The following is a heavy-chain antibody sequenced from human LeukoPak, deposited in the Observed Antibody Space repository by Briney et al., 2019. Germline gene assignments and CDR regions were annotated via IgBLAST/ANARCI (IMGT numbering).Heavy chain of an antibody. CDR2: ISSSGSTI. CDR3: ALLAVASDFDY. D-gene: IGHD6-19*01. J-gene: IGHJ4*02. V-gene: IGHV3-48*03. CDR1: GFTFSSYE. Sequence: GGSLRLSCAASGFTFSSYEMNWVRQAPGKGLEWVSYISSSGSTIYYADSVKGRFTISRDNAKNSLYLQMNSLRAEDTAVYYCALLAVASDFDYWGQGALVTVSS.